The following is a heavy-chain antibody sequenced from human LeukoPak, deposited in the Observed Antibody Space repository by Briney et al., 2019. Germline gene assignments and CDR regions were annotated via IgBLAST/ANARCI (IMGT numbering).Heavy chain of an antibody. D-gene: IGHD3-22*01. CDR1: GFTFSSYG. Sequence: PGGSLRLSCAASGFTFSSYGMNWGRQAPGKGVEWVAVIWYDGDNKYYADSVKGRFTISRDNSKNTLYLQMNSLRAEDTAVYHCARDQYYHDPSSYYAYYWGKGTLVTVSS. V-gene: IGHV3-33*01. CDR2: IWYDGDNK. CDR3: ARDQYYHDPSSYYAYY. J-gene: IGHJ4*02.